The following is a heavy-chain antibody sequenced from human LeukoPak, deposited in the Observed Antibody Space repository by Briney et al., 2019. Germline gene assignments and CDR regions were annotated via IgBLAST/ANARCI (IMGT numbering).Heavy chain of an antibody. V-gene: IGHV3-30*18. CDR2: ISYDRSNK. CDR3: AKDFYGSGSYYPYFDS. J-gene: IGHJ4*02. Sequence: PGGALRLSCAASGFTFSSYGMHWGRQAPGKGLEGVAVISYDRSNKYYADSVKGRFTISRDNSKNTLYLQMNSLRAEDTAVYYCAKDFYGSGSYYPYFDSWGQGTLVTVSS. CDR1: GFTFSSYG. D-gene: IGHD3-10*01.